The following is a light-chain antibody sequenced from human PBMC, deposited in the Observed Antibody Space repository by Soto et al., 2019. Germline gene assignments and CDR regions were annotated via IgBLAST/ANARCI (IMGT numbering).Light chain of an antibody. V-gene: IGLV1-40*01. Sequence: QSVLTQAPSVSGAPGQRVTISCTGSSSNIGAGYDVHWYQQLPGTAPKLLIYGNNNRPSGVPDRFSGSKSGTSASLAITGLQAEDEADYYCQSYDTSQSGVVFGGGTKLTVL. J-gene: IGLJ2*01. CDR2: GNN. CDR1: SSNIGAGYD. CDR3: QSYDTSQSGVV.